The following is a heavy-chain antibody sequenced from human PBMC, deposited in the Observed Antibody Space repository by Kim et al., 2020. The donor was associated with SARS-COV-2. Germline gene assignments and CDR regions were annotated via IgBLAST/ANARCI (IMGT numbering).Heavy chain of an antibody. V-gene: IGHV3-30*04. CDR2: IAEGGENK. D-gene: IGHD1-26*01. Sequence: GGSLRLSCAASGFTFSSYAMHWVRQVPGKGLEWVSGIAEGGENKYYAYAEKGLFTISRNDKKYTQYQKMSMRGAEKTAYYCGRIYQRIVGAFDYGYQGT. CDR1: GFTFSSYA. CDR3: RIYQRIVGAFDY. J-gene: IGHJ4*03.